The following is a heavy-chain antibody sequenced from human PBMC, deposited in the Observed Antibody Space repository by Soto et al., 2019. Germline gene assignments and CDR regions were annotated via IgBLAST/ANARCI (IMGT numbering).Heavy chain of an antibody. V-gene: IGHV1-24*01. CDR1: GYTLTELS. CDR2: FDPEDGET. CDR3: ATYVPIAVAEYYFDY. J-gene: IGHJ4*02. D-gene: IGHD6-19*01. Sequence: GASVKVSCKVSGYTLTELSTHWVRQAPGKGLEWMGGFDPEDGETIYAQRFQGRVTMTEDTSTDTAYMELSSLRSEDTAVYYCATYVPIAVAEYYFDYWGQGTLVTVSS.